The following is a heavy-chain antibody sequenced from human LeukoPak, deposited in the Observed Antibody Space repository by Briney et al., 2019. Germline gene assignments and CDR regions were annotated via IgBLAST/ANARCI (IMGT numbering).Heavy chain of an antibody. CDR3: ARWGLVTPGTYYYYYMDV. CDR1: GYTFTNYG. D-gene: IGHD3/OR15-3a*01. CDR2: INPYSGGT. V-gene: IGHV1-18*04. J-gene: IGHJ6*03. Sequence: ASVKVSCKASGYTFTNYGVTWVRQAPGQGLEWMGWINPYSGGTHYAQNLQDRLTMTTDTSTSMAFMELRSLRPDGTAVYFCARWGLVTPGTYYYYYMDVWGRGTTVTVSS.